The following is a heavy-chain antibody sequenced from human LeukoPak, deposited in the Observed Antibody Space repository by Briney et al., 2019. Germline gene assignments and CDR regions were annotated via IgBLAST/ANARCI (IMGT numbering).Heavy chain of an antibody. CDR3: ARDECSGGSCYSGC. Sequence: SQTLSLTCTVSGGSIGSGSYYWSWIRQPAGKGLEWIGRIYTSGSTNYNPSLKSRVTISVDTSKNQFSLKLTSVTAADTAVYYCARDECSGGSCYSGCWGQGTLVTVSS. CDR1: GGSIGSGSYY. V-gene: IGHV4-61*02. CDR2: IYTSGST. J-gene: IGHJ4*02. D-gene: IGHD2-15*01.